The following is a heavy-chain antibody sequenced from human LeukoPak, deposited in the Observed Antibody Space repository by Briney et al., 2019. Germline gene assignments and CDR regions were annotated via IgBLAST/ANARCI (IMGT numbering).Heavy chain of an antibody. Sequence: GGSLRLSCAASGFRSSTYWMSWVRQAPGKGLEWVANIKQDGSEKCYVDSVKGRFTISRDNGKNSLYLQMNSLRAEDTAVYYCARDGKSAALDYWGQGTLVTVSS. D-gene: IGHD6-13*01. J-gene: IGHJ4*02. CDR1: GFRSSTYW. CDR2: IKQDGSEK. CDR3: ARDGKSAALDY. V-gene: IGHV3-7*01.